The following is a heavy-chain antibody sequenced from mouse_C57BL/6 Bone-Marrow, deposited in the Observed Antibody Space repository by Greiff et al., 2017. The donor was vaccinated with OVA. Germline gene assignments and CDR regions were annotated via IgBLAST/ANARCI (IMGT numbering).Heavy chain of an antibody. Sequence: QVQLQQSGAELVRPGTSVKMSCKASGYTFTNYWIGWAKQRPGHGLEWIGDIYPGGGYTNYNEKFKGKATLTADKSSSTAYMQFSSLTSEDSAIYYCARSPTGPSYYFDYWGQGTTLTVSS. CDR2: IYPGGGYT. V-gene: IGHV1-63*01. CDR1: GYTFTNYW. CDR3: ARSPTGPSYYFDY. D-gene: IGHD4-1*02. J-gene: IGHJ2*01.